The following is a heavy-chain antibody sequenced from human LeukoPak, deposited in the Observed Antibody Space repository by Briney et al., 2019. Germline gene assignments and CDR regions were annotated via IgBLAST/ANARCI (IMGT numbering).Heavy chain of an antibody. J-gene: IGHJ2*01. V-gene: IGHV4-39*01. CDR1: GGSISSYY. D-gene: IGHD4-17*01. CDR2: IYYSGST. Sequence: PSETLSLTCTVSGGSISSYYWCWIRQPPGKGLEWIGSIYYSGSTYYNPSLKSRVTISVDTSKNQFSLKLSSVTAADTACYYLGRHTKSDHGDSTGPYQYCDPSGPGTPVTVSS. CDR3: GRHTKSDHGDSTGPYQYCDP.